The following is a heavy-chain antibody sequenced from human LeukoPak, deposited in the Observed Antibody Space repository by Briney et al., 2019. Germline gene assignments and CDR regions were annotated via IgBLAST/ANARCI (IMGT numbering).Heavy chain of an antibody. CDR3: AKWGAENAFDI. V-gene: IGHV3-7*05. CDR1: GFTFSSYW. Sequence: GGSLRLSCAASGFTFSSYWMSWVRQAPGKGLEWVATIKQDGSQKEYVDSVKGRFTISRDNAKNSLYLQMNSLRAEDTAVYYCAKWGAENAFDIWGQGTMVTVSS. D-gene: IGHD1-26*01. CDR2: IKQDGSQK. J-gene: IGHJ3*02.